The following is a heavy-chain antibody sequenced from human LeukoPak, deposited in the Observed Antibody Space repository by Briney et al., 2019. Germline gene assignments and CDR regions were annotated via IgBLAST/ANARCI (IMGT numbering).Heavy chain of an antibody. CDR1: GYTFTSYY. Sequence: ASVKVSCKASGYTFTSYYMHWVRQAPGQGLEWMGIINPSGGSTSYAQKFQGRVTMTRDTSTSTVYMELSSLRSEDTAVYYCARDANLGQLRGGNWFDPWGQGTLVTVSS. D-gene: IGHD3-16*01. CDR3: ARDANLGQLRGGNWFDP. J-gene: IGHJ5*02. V-gene: IGHV1-46*01. CDR2: INPSGGST.